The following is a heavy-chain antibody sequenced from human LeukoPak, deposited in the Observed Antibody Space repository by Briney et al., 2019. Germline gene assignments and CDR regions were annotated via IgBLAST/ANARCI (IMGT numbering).Heavy chain of an antibody. CDR2: IYYSGST. CDR3: ARRPYYYYGMDV. V-gene: IGHV4-59*08. CDR1: GGSISSYC. J-gene: IGHJ6*02. Sequence: SETLSLTCTVSGGSISSYCWSWIRQPPGRGLEWIGYIYYSGSTNYNPSLKSRVTISVDTSKNQFSLKLSSVTAADTAVYYCARRPYYYYGMDVWGQGTTVTVSS.